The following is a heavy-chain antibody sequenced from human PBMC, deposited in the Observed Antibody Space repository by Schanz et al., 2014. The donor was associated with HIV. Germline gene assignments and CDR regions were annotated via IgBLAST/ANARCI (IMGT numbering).Heavy chain of an antibody. V-gene: IGHV3-21*04. Sequence: EIQLLESWGCLVQPGGSLLLSFSASFFTFLPYSMSWVRQTPGKGLEWVSSISTSGTYIFYADSVKGRFTISRDNANNSMYLQMNSLRAEDTAVYYCAKGQRGMRRGESEYWGQGTLVTVSS. J-gene: IGHJ4*02. CDR1: FFTFLPYS. CDR2: ISTSGTYI. D-gene: IGHD2-8*01. CDR3: AKGQRGMRRGESEY.